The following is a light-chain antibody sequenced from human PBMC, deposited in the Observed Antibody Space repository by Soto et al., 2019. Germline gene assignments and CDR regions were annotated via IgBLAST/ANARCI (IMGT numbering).Light chain of an antibody. CDR1: QSISSH. CDR2: AAS. J-gene: IGKJ1*01. Sequence: DIQMTQSPSSLSASVGDRVTITCRASQSISSHLNWYQQKPGKAPKLLTYAASILQSGVPSRFSVSGSGPDFTLTISILQPEDFATYYWQQSYSTPWTFGQGTKVEIK. CDR3: QQSYSTPWT. V-gene: IGKV1-39*01.